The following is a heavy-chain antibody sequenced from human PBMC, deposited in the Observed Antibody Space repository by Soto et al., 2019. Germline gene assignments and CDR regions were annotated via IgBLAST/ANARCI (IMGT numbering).Heavy chain of an antibody. CDR3: ASLTGGYSYGYSYYYYYGMDV. V-gene: IGHV4-30-2*01. CDR1: GGSISSGGYS. D-gene: IGHD5-18*01. Sequence: SETLSLTCAVSGGSISSGGYSWSWIRQPPGKGLEWIGYIYHSGSTYYNPSLKSRVTISVDRSKNQFSLKLSSVTAADTAVYYCASLTGGYSYGYSYYYYYGMDVWGQGTTVTVSS. J-gene: IGHJ6*02. CDR2: IYHSGST.